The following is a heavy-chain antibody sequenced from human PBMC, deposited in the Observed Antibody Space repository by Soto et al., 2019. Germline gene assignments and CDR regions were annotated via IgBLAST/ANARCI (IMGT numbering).Heavy chain of an antibody. CDR1: GGSFSGYY. Sequence: SETLSLTCAVYGGSFSGYYGSWIRQPPGKGLEWIGEINHSGSTNYNPSLKSRVTISVDTSKNQFSLKLSSVTAADTAVYYCARRFLTGYYRIMPHFDYWGQGTLVTVSS. CDR3: ARRFLTGYYRIMPHFDY. J-gene: IGHJ4*02. V-gene: IGHV4-34*01. CDR2: INHSGST. D-gene: IGHD3-9*01.